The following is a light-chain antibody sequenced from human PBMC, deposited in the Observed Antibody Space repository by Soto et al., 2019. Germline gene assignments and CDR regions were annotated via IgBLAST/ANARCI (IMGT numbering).Light chain of an antibody. J-gene: IGLJ3*02. CDR1: KLGEKY. CDR2: QDT. V-gene: IGLV3-1*01. Sequence: SYELTQPPSVSVSPGQTASITCSGDKLGEKYACWYQQKPGQSPVLVIYQDTKRPSGIPERFSGSNSGNTATLTISGTQAMDEADYYCQAWDSNNVVFGGGTKVTVL. CDR3: QAWDSNNVV.